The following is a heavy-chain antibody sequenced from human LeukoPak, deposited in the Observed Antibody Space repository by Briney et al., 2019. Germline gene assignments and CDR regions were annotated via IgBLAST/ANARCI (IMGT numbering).Heavy chain of an antibody. CDR3: ARVRYYYGAGRAPGTIFDD. CDR2: INAYNGGT. D-gene: IGHD3-10*01. CDR1: GYTFTSYD. J-gene: IGHJ4*02. V-gene: IGHV1-18*01. Sequence: ASVKVSCKASGYTFTSYDISWVRQAPGQGLEWMGWINAYNGGTNYAQKFQGRVTMTTDTSTSTAYMELRSLRSDDTAVYYCARVRYYYGAGRAPGTIFDDGGQGTLVTVSS.